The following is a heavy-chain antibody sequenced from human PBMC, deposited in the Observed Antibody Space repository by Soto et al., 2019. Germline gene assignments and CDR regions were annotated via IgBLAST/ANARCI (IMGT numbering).Heavy chain of an antibody. Sequence: GGSLRLSCAASGFRLSDSAVSWVRQAPGKGLEWVSSLTVTGDSAFYSDSVKGRFTISRDISKSTLYLQMNSLRAEDTAVYYCAKASGSSWPYYFDSWGQGTLVTVSS. J-gene: IGHJ4*02. V-gene: IGHV3-23*01. CDR2: LTVTGDSA. D-gene: IGHD6-13*01. CDR1: GFRLSDSA. CDR3: AKASGSSWPYYFDS.